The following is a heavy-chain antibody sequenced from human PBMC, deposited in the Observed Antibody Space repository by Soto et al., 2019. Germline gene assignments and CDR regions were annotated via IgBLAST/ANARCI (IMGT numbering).Heavy chain of an antibody. CDR2: ISSSSSYI. D-gene: IGHD3-22*01. CDR1: GFTFSSYS. V-gene: IGHV3-21*01. J-gene: IGHJ6*02. Sequence: ESGGGLVKPGGSLRLSCAASGFTFSSYSMNWVRQAPGKGLEWVSSISSSSSYIYYADSVKGRFTISRDNAKNSLYLQMNSLRAEDTAVYYCARDTYYDSSGYYLSYYYYGMDVWGQGTTVTVSS. CDR3: ARDTYYDSSGYYLSYYYYGMDV.